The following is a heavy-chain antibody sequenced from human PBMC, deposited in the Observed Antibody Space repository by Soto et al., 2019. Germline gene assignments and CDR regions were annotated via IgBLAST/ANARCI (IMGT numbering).Heavy chain of an antibody. CDR3: AKDGNWLDVYFDV. V-gene: IGHV3-23*01. D-gene: IGHD6-19*01. Sequence: LRLSCVASGIAFSNYAMSWVRQAPGKGLEWVSISSASGRSRYHADSVKGRFTISRDNSKNTLYLHMTNLRAEDTAVYYCAKDGNWLDVYFDVWGQGTPVTAPQ. CDR2: SSASGRSR. J-gene: IGHJ4*02. CDR1: GIAFSNYA.